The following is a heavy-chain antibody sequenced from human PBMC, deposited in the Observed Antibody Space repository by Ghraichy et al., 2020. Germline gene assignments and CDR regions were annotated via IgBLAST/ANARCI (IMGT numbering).Heavy chain of an antibody. J-gene: IGHJ4*02. CDR1: GYTFTELS. V-gene: IGHV1-24*01. Sequence: ASVKVSCKVSGYTFTELSMHWVRQAPGQGLEWMGGFDPEDGETIYAQKFQGRVTMTEDTSTDTAYMELSSLRSEDTAVYYCATVGQWLANAFDYWGQGTLVTVSS. CDR3: ATVGQWLANAFDY. CDR2: FDPEDGET. D-gene: IGHD6-19*01.